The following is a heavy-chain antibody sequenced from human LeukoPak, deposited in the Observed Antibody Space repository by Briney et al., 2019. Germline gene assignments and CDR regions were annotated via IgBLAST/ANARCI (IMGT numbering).Heavy chain of an antibody. CDR3: ARTPSTSETAAGSFDY. D-gene: IGHD6-13*01. CDR1: GYTFTSYG. Sequence: ASVKVSCRASGYTFTSYGISWVRQAPGQGLEWMGWISAYNGNTNYAQKLQGRVTMTTDTSTSTAYMELRSLRSDDTAVYYCARTPSTSETAAGSFDYWGQGTLVTVSS. CDR2: ISAYNGNT. J-gene: IGHJ4*02. V-gene: IGHV1-18*01.